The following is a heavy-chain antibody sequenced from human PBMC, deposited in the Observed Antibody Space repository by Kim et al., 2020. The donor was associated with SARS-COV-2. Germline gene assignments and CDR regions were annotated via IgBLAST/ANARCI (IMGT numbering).Heavy chain of an antibody. J-gene: IGHJ4*02. D-gene: IGHD2-21*01. CDR3: AREAGNSGSSDFDF. V-gene: IGHV1-46*01. Sequence: AQRFQGRVTMARDTSTSTVYMELSSLISEDTAVYYCAREAGNSGSSDFDFWGQGTLVTVSA.